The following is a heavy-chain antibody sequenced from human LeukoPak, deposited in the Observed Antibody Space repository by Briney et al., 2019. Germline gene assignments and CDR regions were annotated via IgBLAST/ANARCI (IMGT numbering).Heavy chain of an antibody. CDR2: ISGGVGST. CDR3: AKEISSGWLLAFDI. V-gene: IGHV3-23*01. D-gene: IGHD6-19*01. Sequence: GGSLRLSCAASGFTFSSYAMSWVRQAPGKGLEWGSAISGGVGSTYYADSVKGRFTISRDNSKNTLYLQMNSLRAEDTAVYYCAKEISSGWLLAFDIWGQGTMVTVSS. CDR1: GFTFSSYA. J-gene: IGHJ3*02.